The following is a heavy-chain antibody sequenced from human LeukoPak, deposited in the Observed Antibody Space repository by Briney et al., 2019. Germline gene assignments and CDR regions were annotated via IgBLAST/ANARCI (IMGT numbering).Heavy chain of an antibody. V-gene: IGHV3-66*01. J-gene: IGHJ4*02. Sequence: GGSLRLSCAASGFTVSSNYMSWVRQAPGKGLEWVSVIYSGGSTYYADSVKGRFTISRDNSKNTLYLQMNSLRAEDTAVYYCARGEWPLPFDYWGQGTLVPVSS. D-gene: IGHD2-21*01. CDR2: IYSGGST. CDR3: ARGEWPLPFDY. CDR1: GFTVSSNY.